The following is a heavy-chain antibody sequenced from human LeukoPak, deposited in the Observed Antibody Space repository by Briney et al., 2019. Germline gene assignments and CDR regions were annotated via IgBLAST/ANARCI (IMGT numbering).Heavy chain of an antibody. CDR1: GGSISSYY. J-gene: IGHJ2*01. Sequence: SETLSLTCTVSGGSISSYYWSWIRQPPGKGLEWIGYIYYSGSTNYNPSLKSRVTISVDTSKNQFSLKLSSVTAADTAVYYCARIEAYCGCDCYPYWYFELWGRGTLVTVSS. CDR3: ARIEAYCGCDCYPYWYFEL. CDR2: IYYSGST. V-gene: IGHV4-59*08. D-gene: IGHD2-21*02.